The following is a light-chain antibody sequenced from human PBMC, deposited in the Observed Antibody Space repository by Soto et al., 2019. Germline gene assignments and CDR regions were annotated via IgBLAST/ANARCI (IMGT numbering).Light chain of an antibody. CDR1: QSVTSSY. Sequence: DIVLTQSPGTLSLSPGEIATLSCRASQSVTSSYVAWYQQKPGQAPRLLIYGASSRATGIPDRFTGSGSGTDFTLTISRLEPEDFAVYYCQQYGTSRQTFGQGTKVEVK. CDR2: GAS. V-gene: IGKV3-20*01. J-gene: IGKJ1*01. CDR3: QQYGTSRQT.